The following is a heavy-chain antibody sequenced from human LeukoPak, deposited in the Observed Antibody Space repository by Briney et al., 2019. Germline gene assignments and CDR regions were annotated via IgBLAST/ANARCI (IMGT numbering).Heavy chain of an antibody. D-gene: IGHD3-22*01. CDR2: ISAYNGNT. V-gene: IGHV1-18*01. CDR1: GYTFTSYG. J-gene: IGHJ4*02. CDR3: ARAEYYYDSSGYYEPMECDY. Sequence: ASVKVSCKASGYTFTSYGISWVRQAPGQGLEWMGWISAYNGNTNYAQKLQGRVTMTTDTSTSTAYVELRSLRSDDTAVYYCARAEYYYDSSGYYEPMECDYWGQGTLVTVSS.